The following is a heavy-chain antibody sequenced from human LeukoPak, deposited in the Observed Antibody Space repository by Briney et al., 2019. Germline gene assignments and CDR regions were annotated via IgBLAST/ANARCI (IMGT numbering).Heavy chain of an antibody. CDR2: MTTTSAYM. CDR1: GYTFRDYD. Sequence: GGSLRLSCAASGYTFRDYDMSWVRQAPGEGLECVSSMTTTSAYMYYADSVRGRFTISRDNAKNTLYLQMNSLRAEDTALYYCARLIGLTIAAAATDYWGQGALVTVSS. V-gene: IGHV3-21*01. D-gene: IGHD6-13*01. CDR3: ARLIGLTIAAAATDY. J-gene: IGHJ4*02.